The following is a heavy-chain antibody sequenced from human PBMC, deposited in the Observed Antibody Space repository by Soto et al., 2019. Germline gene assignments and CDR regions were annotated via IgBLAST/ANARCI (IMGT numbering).Heavy chain of an antibody. J-gene: IGHJ6*03. V-gene: IGHV4-59*08. CDR1: GDSIKSYY. Sequence: SETLSLTCTVSGDSIKSYYWSWIRQTPGKGLEWIAYIHYSGSTNQNPSLKSRVTTSVDTSKNQLSLKLNSVTAADTAVYYCAIGSLRLGAYYYYYMDVWGKGTTVTVSS. CDR2: IHYSGST. CDR3: AIGSLRLGAYYYYYMDV. D-gene: IGHD3-16*01.